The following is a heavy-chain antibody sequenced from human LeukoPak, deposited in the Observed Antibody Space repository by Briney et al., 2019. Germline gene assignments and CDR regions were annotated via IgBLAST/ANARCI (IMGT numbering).Heavy chain of an antibody. D-gene: IGHD4-17*01. CDR3: ARGSRPQDYGDHTVDY. CDR2: ISAYNGNT. CDR1: GYTFTSYG. J-gene: IGHJ4*02. V-gene: IGHV1-18*01. Sequence: ASVEVSCKASGYTFTSYGISWVRQAPGQGLEWMGWISAYNGNTNYAQKLQGRVTMTTDTSTSTAYMELRSLRSDDTAVYYCARGSRPQDYGDHTVDYWGQGTLVTVSS.